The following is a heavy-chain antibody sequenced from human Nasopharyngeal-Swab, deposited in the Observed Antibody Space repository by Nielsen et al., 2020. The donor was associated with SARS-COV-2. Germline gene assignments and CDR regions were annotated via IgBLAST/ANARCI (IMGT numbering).Heavy chain of an antibody. CDR2: IYYSGST. CDR1: GGSISSYY. CDR3: ARGYYDFWSGYYEYYYGMDV. J-gene: IGHJ6*02. Sequence: SETLSLTCPVSGGSISSYYWSWIRQPPGKGLEWIGYIYYSGSTNYNPSLKSRVTISVDTSKNQFSLKLSSVTAADTAVYYCARGYYDFWSGYYEYYYGMDVWGQGTTVTVSS. V-gene: IGHV4-59*01. D-gene: IGHD3-3*01.